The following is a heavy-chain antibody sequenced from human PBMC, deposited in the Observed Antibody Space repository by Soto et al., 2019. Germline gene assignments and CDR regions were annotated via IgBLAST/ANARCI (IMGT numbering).Heavy chain of an antibody. CDR2: IKEDGSEA. Sequence: GGSLRLSCAASGFTFSSYAMSWVRQAPGKGLEWVANIKEDGSEANYVDSVKGRFAVSRDKDTLYLQLNSLTPEDTAVYYCARSRRQWFGGTLSYYFDFWGHGTLVTVSS. D-gene: IGHD3-10*01. J-gene: IGHJ4*01. V-gene: IGHV3-7*01. CDR1: GFTFSSYA. CDR3: ARSRRQWFGGTLSYYFDF.